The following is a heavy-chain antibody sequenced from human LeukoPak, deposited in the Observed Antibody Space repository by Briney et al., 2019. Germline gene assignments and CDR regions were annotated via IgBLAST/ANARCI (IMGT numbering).Heavy chain of an antibody. CDR1: GFTFNSHH. V-gene: IGHV3-30*03. CDR2: VPHDGTSP. Sequence: GGSLRLSCAVSGFTFNSHHIHWVRQAPNKGLDWVAVVPHDGTSPSHAASVNGRFTISRDNSKDTVFLQMNSLRVDDTAIYYCARQSLGASGLDHWGQGVLVTVSS. J-gene: IGHJ4*02. D-gene: IGHD1-26*01. CDR3: ARQSLGASGLDH.